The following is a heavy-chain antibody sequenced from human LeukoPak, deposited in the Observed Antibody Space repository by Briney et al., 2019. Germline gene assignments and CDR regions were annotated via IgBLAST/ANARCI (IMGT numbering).Heavy chain of an antibody. CDR2: IYYSGST. Sequence: SQTLSLTCTVSGGSISSGGYYWSWIRQHPWKGLEWIGYIYYSGSTYYNPSLKSRVTISVDTSKNQFSLKLSSVTAADTAVYYCARLGEPEYYFDYWGQGTLVTVSS. V-gene: IGHV4-31*03. CDR1: GGSISSGGYY. J-gene: IGHJ4*02. CDR3: ARLGEPEYYFDY.